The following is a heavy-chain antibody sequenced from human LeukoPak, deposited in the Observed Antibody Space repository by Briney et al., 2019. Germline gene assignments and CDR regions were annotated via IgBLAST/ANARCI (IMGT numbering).Heavy chain of an antibody. D-gene: IGHD4-17*01. V-gene: IGHV4-59*01. J-gene: IGHJ5*02. CDR3: ARDVGYGDCGDNWFDP. CDR2: IYYSGST. CDR1: GGSISSNY. Sequence: SETLSLTCNVSGGSISSNYWSWIRQPPGKGLEWIGYIYYSGSTNYNPSLKSRVTISVDTSKNQFSLKLSSVTAADTAVYYCARDVGYGDCGDNWFDPWGQGTLVTVSS.